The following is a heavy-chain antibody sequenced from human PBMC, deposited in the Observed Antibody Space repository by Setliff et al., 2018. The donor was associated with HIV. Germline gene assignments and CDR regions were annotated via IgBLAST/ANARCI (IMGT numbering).Heavy chain of an antibody. Sequence: SVKVSCKASGGTFXXXAISGVRKXXGKGLAWMGGXIPIFGTANYARKFQGRVTITADASTSTAYMELSSLRAEDTAVYYCXXXXXXVSCRSTSCYYYXGMDVXXQGTTVXXSS. D-gene: IGHD2-2*01. CDR1: GGTFXXXA. CDR2: XIPIFGTA. CDR3: XXXXXXVSCRSTSCYYYXGMDV. V-gene: IGHV1-69*13. J-gene: IGHJ6*02.